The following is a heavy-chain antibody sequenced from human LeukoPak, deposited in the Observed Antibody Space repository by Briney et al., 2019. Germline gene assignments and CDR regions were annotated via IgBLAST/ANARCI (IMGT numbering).Heavy chain of an antibody. CDR3: ARGPLLPGTVEWFRCYGMDV. D-gene: IGHD3-3*01. V-gene: IGHV4-61*02. Sequence: PSQTLSLTCTVSGGSISRGSYYWSWIRQPAGKGLEWIGRIYTSGSTNYNPSLKSRVTISVDTPKNQFSLKLSSVTAADTAVYYCARGPLLPGTVEWFRCYGMDVWGQGTTVTVSS. J-gene: IGHJ6*02. CDR2: IYTSGST. CDR1: GGSISRGSYY.